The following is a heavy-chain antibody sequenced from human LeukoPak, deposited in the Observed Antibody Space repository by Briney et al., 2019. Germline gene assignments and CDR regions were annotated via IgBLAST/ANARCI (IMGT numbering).Heavy chain of an antibody. CDR1: GFTFSNAW. J-gene: IGHJ4*02. D-gene: IGHD2-15*01. Sequence: GGSLRLSCAASGFTFSNAWMSWVRQAPGKGLEWVGRIKSKTDGGTTDYAAPVKGRFTISRDDSKNTLYLQMNSLRAEDTAVYYCAKVSIVVVVAAINDYWGQGTLVTVSS. CDR2: IKSKTDGGTT. V-gene: IGHV3-15*01. CDR3: AKVSIVVVVAAINDY.